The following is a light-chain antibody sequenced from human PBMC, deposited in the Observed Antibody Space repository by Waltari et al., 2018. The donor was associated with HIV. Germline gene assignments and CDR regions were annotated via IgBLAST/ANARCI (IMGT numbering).Light chain of an antibody. CDR3: QVWDSSSDHRGV. CDR2: DDS. V-gene: IGLV3-21*02. CDR1: NSGSKS. J-gene: IGLJ3*02. Sequence: SYVLTQPPSVSVAPGQTARLTCGGNNSGSKSVHWYQQKPGQAPVLVVYDDSARPSGIPERFSGSNSGNTATLTISRVEAGDEADYFCQVWDSSSDHRGVFGGGTKLTVL.